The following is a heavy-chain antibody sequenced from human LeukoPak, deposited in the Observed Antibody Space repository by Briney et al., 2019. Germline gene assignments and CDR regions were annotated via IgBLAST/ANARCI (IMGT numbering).Heavy chain of an antibody. D-gene: IGHD6-19*01. CDR2: INPNSGGT. J-gene: IGHJ4*02. CDR1: GYTLTELS. Sequence: ASVKVSCKVSGYTLTELSMHWVRQAPGQGLEWMGWINPNSGGTNYAQKFQGRVTMTRDTSISTAYMELSRLRSDDTAVYYCARALPRWSSGWYMWGPDYWGQGTLVTVSS. V-gene: IGHV1-2*02. CDR3: ARALPRWSSGWYMWGPDY.